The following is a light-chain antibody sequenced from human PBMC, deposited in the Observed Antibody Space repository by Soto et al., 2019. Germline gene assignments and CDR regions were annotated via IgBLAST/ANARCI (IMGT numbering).Light chain of an antibody. J-gene: IGLJ2*01. V-gene: IGLV2-11*01. CDR2: DVS. CDR1: SSDVGGYNY. Sequence: QSALTQPRSVSGSPGQSVTISCTGTSSDVGGYNYVSWYQQQPGKAPKRMIYDVSKRPSGVPDRFSGSTSGNTASLTISGLQADDEDAYYCCSYACSYAGVFGGGTKLTVL. CDR3: CSYACSYAGV.